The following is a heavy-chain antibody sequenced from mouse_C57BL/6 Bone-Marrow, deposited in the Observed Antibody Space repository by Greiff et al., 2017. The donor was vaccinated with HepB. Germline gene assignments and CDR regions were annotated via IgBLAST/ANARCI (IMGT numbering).Heavy chain of an antibody. CDR3: AKIIYYGYDGLAY. CDR2: MWTGGGT. D-gene: IGHD2-2*01. V-gene: IGHV2-9-1*01. Sequence: VQLVESGPGLVAPSQSLSITCTVSGFSLTSYAISWVRQPPGKGLEWLGVMWTGGGTNYNSALKSSLSISKDNSKSQVCLKMNSLQTDDTARYYCAKIIYYGYDGLAYWGQGTLVTVSA. J-gene: IGHJ3*01. CDR1: GFSLTSYA.